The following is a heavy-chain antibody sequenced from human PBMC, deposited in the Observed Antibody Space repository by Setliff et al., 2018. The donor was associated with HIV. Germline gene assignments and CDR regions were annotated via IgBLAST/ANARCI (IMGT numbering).Heavy chain of an antibody. CDR2: INHDGST. CDR3: ARGQSLIAPRRSFDS. Sequence: SETLSLTCAVYGGSFSGYYWNWIRQSPGKGLEWIGEINHDGSTNYNPSLKSRVTMSVATSKNQFSLKLRSVTAADTAIYYCARGQSLIAPRRSFDSWGQGTLVTVSS. V-gene: IGHV4-34*01. CDR1: GGSFSGYY. D-gene: IGHD2-21*01. J-gene: IGHJ4*02.